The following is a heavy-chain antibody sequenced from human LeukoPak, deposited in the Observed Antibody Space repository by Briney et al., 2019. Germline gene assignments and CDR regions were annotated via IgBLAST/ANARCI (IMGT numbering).Heavy chain of an antibody. CDR1: GFTFDDYA. CDR2: ISGDGGST. J-gene: IGHJ4*02. V-gene: IGHV3-43*02. Sequence: GGSLRLSCAASGFTFDDYAMHWVRQAPGKGLEWVSLISGDGGSTYYADSVKGRLTISRDNSKNSLYLQMNCLRTEDTALYYCAKDTAGGGYFDWFLPADYFDYWGQGTLVTVSS. D-gene: IGHD3-9*01. CDR3: AKDTAGGGYFDWFLPADYFDY.